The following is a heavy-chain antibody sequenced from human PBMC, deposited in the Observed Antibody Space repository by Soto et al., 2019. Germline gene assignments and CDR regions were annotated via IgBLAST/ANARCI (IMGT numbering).Heavy chain of an antibody. Sequence: GESLKISCKGSGYSFTSYWIGWVRQMPGKGLEWMGIIYPGDSDTRYSPSFQGQVTISADKSISTAYLQWSSLKASDTAMYYCARRGLRYSGYDPYYYYGMDVWGQGTTVTVSS. J-gene: IGHJ6*02. D-gene: IGHD5-12*01. V-gene: IGHV5-51*01. CDR2: IYPGDSDT. CDR1: GYSFTSYW. CDR3: ARRGLRYSGYDPYYYYGMDV.